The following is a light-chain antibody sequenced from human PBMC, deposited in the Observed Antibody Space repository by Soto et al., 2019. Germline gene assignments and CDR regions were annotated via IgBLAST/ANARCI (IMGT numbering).Light chain of an antibody. V-gene: IGKV3-15*01. Sequence: EIVVTQSPATLSVFSGRRAKLSCSARHIVSNNLAWYQQNPVRAPRLLIYAASTSATGVPTRFSGRASRTDFTLTTSRVAAEDSAVYYYQHYGWSPLTFGGGTKVEIK. CDR3: QHYGWSPLT. CDR2: AAS. CDR1: HIVSNN. J-gene: IGKJ4*01.